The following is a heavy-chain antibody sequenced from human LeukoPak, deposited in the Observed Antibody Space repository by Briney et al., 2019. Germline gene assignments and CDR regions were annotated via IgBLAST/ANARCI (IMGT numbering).Heavy chain of an antibody. CDR1: GCSFSSYG. D-gene: IGHD4-17*01. CDR2: ISYDGSNK. J-gene: IGHJ4*02. V-gene: IGHV3-30*18. Sequence: PGGSLMLSCATSGCSFSSYGMHWGRQAAGKGVEWVAVISYDGSNKYYADSVKGRFTISRDNSKNTLYLQMNSLRAEDTAVYYCAKIGPNGDDYWGQGTLVAVSS. CDR3: AKIGPNGDDY.